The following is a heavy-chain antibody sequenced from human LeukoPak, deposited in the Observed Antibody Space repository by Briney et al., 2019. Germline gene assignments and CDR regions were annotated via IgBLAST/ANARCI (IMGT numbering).Heavy chain of an antibody. CDR2: ISSSSYI. J-gene: IGHJ4*02. Sequence: PGGSLRLSCAASGFTFSSYSMNWVRQAPGKGLEWVSSISSSSYIYYADSVKGRFTISRDNAKNSLYPQMNSLRAEDTAVYYCARDLVPAAKWGQGALVTVSS. D-gene: IGHD2-2*01. CDR1: GFTFSSYS. CDR3: ARDLVPAAK. V-gene: IGHV3-21*01.